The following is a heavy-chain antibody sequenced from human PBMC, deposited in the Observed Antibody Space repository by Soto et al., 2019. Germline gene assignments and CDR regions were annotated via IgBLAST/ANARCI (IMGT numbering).Heavy chain of an antibody. J-gene: IGHJ6*02. Sequence: PGWSLRLYCAASGFTFSSYGMHRVRQAPGNGLEWVAVISYDGSNKYYADSVKGRFTISRDNSKNTLYLQMNSLRAEDTAVYYCAKDVDGDKYYYYYGMDVWGQGTTVTVSS. CDR2: ISYDGSNK. CDR1: GFTFSSYG. CDR3: AKDVDGDKYYYYYGMDV. V-gene: IGHV3-30*18.